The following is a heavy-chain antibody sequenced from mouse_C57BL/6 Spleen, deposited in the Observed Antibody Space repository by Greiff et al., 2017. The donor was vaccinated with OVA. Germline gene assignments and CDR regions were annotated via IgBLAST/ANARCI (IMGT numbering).Heavy chain of an antibody. V-gene: IGHV6-6*01. D-gene: IGHD1-1*01. CDR1: GFTFSDAW. CDR2: IRNKANNHAT. CDR3: TRQDYYGSSWYFDV. Sequence: EVQRVESGGGLVQPGGSMKLSCAASGFTFSDAWMDWVRQSPEKGLEWVAEIRNKANNHATYYAESVKGRFTISRDDSKSSVYLQMNSLRAEDTGIYYCTRQDYYGSSWYFDVWGTGTTVTGSS. J-gene: IGHJ1*03.